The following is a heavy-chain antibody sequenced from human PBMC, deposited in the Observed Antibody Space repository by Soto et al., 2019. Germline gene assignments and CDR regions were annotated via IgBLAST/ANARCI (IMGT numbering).Heavy chain of an antibody. Sequence: SETLSLTCAVYGGSFSGYYWSWIRQPPGKGLEWIGEINHSGSTNYNPSLKSRVTISVDTSKNQFSLKLSSVTAADTAVYYCARGHVIAAAGQPFDYWGQGTLVTVSS. V-gene: IGHV4-34*01. CDR2: INHSGST. CDR3: ARGHVIAAAGQPFDY. J-gene: IGHJ4*02. D-gene: IGHD6-13*01. CDR1: GGSFSGYY.